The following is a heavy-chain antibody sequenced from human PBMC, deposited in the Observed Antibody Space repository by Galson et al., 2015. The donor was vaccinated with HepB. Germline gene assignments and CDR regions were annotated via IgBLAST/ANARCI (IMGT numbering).Heavy chain of an antibody. CDR2: ITPSGDNT. J-gene: IGHJ4*02. D-gene: IGHD6-19*01. CDR3: AKVFPEKTDGWYRQALYYFDS. CDR1: GFTFSYYA. V-gene: IGHV3-23*01. Sequence: SLRLSCAASGFTFSYYAMAWVRQAPGKGLEWISAITPSGDNTYSADSMKGRFFISRDNSKNTLFLQMKSLRADDTAIYFCAKVFPEKTDGWYRQALYYFDSWGQGTRVTVAS.